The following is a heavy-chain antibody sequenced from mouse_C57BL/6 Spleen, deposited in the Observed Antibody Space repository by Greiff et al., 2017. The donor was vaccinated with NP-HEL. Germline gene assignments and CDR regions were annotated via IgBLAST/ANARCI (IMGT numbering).Heavy chain of an antibody. J-gene: IGHJ1*03. CDR3: ARGVTLRYFDV. V-gene: IGHV5-17*01. D-gene: IGHD2-2*01. Sequence: DVMLVESGGGLVKPGGSLKLSCAASGFTFSDYGMHWVRQAPEKGLEWVAYISSGSSTIYYADTVKGRFTISRDNAKNTLFLQMTSLRSEDTAMYYCARGVTLRYFDVWGTGTTVTVSS. CDR2: ISSGSSTI. CDR1: GFTFSDYG.